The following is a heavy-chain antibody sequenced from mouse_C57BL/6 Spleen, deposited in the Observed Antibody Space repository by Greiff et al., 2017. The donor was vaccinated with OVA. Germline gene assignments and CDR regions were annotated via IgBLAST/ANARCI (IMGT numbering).Heavy chain of an antibody. CDR3: TRWSTTDHWYFDV. J-gene: IGHJ1*03. D-gene: IGHD5-1*01. CDR2: IDPETGGT. CDR1: GYTFTDYE. V-gene: IGHV1-15*01. Sequence: QVQLKQSGAELVRPGASVTLSCKASGYTFTDYEMHWVKQTPVHGLEWIGAIDPETGGTAYNQKFKGKAILTADKSSSTAYMELRSLTSEDSAVYYCTRWSTTDHWYFDVWGTGTTLTVSS.